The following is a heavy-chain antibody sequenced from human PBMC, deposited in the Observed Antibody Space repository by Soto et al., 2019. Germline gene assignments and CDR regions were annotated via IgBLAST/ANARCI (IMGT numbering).Heavy chain of an antibody. D-gene: IGHD5-18*01. CDR2: ISYDGSNK. V-gene: IGHV3-30*03. J-gene: IGHJ6*02. CDR3: ARSGGYSYYYYGMDV. Sequence: GGSLRLSCAASGFTFSSYGMHWVRQAPGKGLEWVAVISYDGSNKYYADSVKVRFTISRDNSKNTLYLQMNSLRAEDTAVYYCARSGGYSYYYYGMDVWGQGTKGNVSS. CDR1: GFTFSSYG.